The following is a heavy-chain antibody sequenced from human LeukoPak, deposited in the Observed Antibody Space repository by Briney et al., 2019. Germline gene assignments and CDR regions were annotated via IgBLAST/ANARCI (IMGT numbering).Heavy chain of an antibody. CDR1: VFTLASFA. V-gene: IGHV3-30*04. CDR3: ARDGQSHYTYYSLDV. Sequence: SLCLSCALSVFTLASFAIGWVCPAPQEGVGWGAVISYDGSNKYYADSVKGRFTISRDQYKNTLSLQMNSLRAEDTAVYYCARDGQSHYTYYSLDVWGQGTTVTVSS. J-gene: IGHJ6*02. D-gene: IGHD2-2*02. CDR2: ISYDGSNK.